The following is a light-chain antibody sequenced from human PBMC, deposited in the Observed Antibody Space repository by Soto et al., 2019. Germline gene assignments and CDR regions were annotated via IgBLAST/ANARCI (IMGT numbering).Light chain of an antibody. CDR3: ASFRSGTILV. CDR1: RSDIGVSNF. J-gene: IGLJ1*01. CDR2: QVN. Sequence: QSVLTQPASVSGSPGQSVTISCTGPRSDIGVSNFISWYQHSPGKAPRLLIYQVNNRPSGVSGRFSGSKAGNTASLTISGLLVDDEADYFCASFRSGTILVFGSGTKVTVL. V-gene: IGLV2-14*01.